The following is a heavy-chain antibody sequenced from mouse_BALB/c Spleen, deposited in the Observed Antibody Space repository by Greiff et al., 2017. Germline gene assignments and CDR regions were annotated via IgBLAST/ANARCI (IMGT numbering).Heavy chain of an antibody. CDR3: ARSAYYGNYEFAY. CDR2: IFPGSGNT. V-gene: IGHV1-66*01. Sequence: VQLQQSGPELVKPGASVKISCKASGYSFTSYYIHWVKQRPGQGLEWIGWIFPGSGNTKYNEKFKGKATLTADTSSSTAYMQLSSLTSEDSAVYFCARSAYYGNYEFAYWGQGTLVTVSA. D-gene: IGHD2-10*01. J-gene: IGHJ3*01. CDR1: GYSFTSYY.